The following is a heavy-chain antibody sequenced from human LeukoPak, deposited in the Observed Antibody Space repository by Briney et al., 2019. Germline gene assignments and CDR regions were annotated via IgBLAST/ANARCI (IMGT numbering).Heavy chain of an antibody. CDR1: GGSISSSSYY. J-gene: IGHJ5*02. Sequence: SETLSLTCTVSGGSISSSSYYWGWIRQPPGKGLEWIGSIYYSGSTYYNPSLKSRVTISVDTSKNQFSLKLSSVTAADTAMYYCARTGATYYDILTGLKWFDPWGQGTLVTVSS. V-gene: IGHV4-39*01. CDR2: IYYSGST. D-gene: IGHD3-9*01. CDR3: ARTGATYYDILTGLKWFDP.